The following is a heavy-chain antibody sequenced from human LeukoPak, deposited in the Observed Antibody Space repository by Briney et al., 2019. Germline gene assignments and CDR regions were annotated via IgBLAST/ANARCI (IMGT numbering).Heavy chain of an antibody. CDR3: AKDQNYYDSSGYTPLFDY. V-gene: IGHV3-23*01. Sequence: PGGSLRLSCAASGFTFSSYAMSWVRQAPGKGLEWVSAISGSGGSTYYADSVKGRFTISRDNSKNTLYLQMNSLRAEDTAVYYCAKDQNYYDSSGYTPLFDYWGQGTLVTVSS. D-gene: IGHD3-22*01. CDR2: ISGSGGST. J-gene: IGHJ4*02. CDR1: GFTFSSYA.